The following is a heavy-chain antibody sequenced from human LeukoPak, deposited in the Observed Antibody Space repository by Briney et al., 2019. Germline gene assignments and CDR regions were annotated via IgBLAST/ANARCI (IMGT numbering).Heavy chain of an antibody. V-gene: IGHV4-59*08. J-gene: IGHJ6*03. CDR3: ARALGSSFPYYYYYMDV. D-gene: IGHD6-13*01. CDR2: IYYSGST. Sequence: SETLSLTCTVSGGSISSYYWSWIRQPPGKGLEWIGYIYYSGSTNYNPSLKSRVTISVDTSKNQFSLKLSSVTAADTAVNYCARALGSSFPYYYYYMDVWGKGTTVTVSS. CDR1: GGSISSYY.